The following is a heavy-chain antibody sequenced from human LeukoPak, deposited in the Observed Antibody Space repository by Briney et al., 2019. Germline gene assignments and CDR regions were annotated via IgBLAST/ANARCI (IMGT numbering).Heavy chain of an antibody. CDR1: GGSISSSYYY. Sequence: PSESLSLTCTVSGGSISSSYYYWGRLRQPPGMGLEWSGSIYYSKTTDYNPTLKSRVTISVDTSKKQLCLKRRSVTAADTAVYYCARLRDEGYSCGSLDYWGQGTLVTVS. CDR2: IYYSKTT. J-gene: IGHJ4*02. D-gene: IGHD5-18*01. CDR3: ARLRDEGYSCGSLDY. V-gene: IGHV4-39*01.